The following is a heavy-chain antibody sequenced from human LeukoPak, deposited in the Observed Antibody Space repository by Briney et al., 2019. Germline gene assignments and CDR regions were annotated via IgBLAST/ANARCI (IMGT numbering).Heavy chain of an antibody. J-gene: IGHJ4*02. Sequence: PGGSLRLSCAASGFTFSSYAMSWVRQAPGKGLEWVSAISRSAAGTYYADSVKGRFTISRDNSRNTLHLQMSSLRVEDTAVYYCVKDSSSGSYFDYWGQGTLVTVSS. CDR3: VKDSSSGSYFDY. V-gene: IGHV3-23*01. D-gene: IGHD3-10*01. CDR2: ISRSAAGT. CDR1: GFTFSSYA.